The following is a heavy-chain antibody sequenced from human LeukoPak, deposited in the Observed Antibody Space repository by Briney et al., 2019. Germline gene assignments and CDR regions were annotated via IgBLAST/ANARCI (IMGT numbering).Heavy chain of an antibody. J-gene: IGHJ4*02. CDR3: ARQDPVIAVPQYDY. CDR1: GFTFSDYY. Sequence: GGSLRLSCAASGFTFSDYYMSWIRQAPGKGLEWVSYISSSGSTIYYADSVKGRFTISRDNAKNSLYLQMNSLRAEDTAVYYCARQDPVIAVPQYDYWGQGTLVTVSS. D-gene: IGHD2-15*01. CDR2: ISSSGSTI. V-gene: IGHV3-11*01.